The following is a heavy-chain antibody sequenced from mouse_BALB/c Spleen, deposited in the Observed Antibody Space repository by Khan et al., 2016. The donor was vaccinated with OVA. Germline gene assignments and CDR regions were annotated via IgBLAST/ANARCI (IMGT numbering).Heavy chain of an antibody. CDR3: AKNYAAWFAY. Sequence: QVQLQQSGPELVTPGASVKMSCKASGYTFTDYVINWVKHRRGQGLEWIGEIYPGSGTSYYSEKFKGKATLTADKSSSPAYMQLSSLTFEDSAVYFCAKNYAAWFAYWGQGTLVTVSA. CDR2: IYPGSGTS. J-gene: IGHJ3*01. D-gene: IGHD1-1*02. V-gene: IGHV1-77*01. CDR1: GYTFTDYV.